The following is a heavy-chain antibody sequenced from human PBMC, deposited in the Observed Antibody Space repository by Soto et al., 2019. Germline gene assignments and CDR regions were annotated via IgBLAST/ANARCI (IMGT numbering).Heavy chain of an antibody. CDR3: ARGPITQQQSSGSFDY. V-gene: IGHV1-69*13. CDR2: IIPIFGTA. J-gene: IGHJ4*02. Sequence: SVKRSCKXSGGTFSSYAISWVRQAPGQGLEWMGGIIPIFGTANYAQKFQGRVTITADESTSTAYMELSSLRSEDTAVYYCARGPITQQQSSGSFDYWGQGTLVTVSS. CDR1: GGTFSSYA. D-gene: IGHD1-26*01.